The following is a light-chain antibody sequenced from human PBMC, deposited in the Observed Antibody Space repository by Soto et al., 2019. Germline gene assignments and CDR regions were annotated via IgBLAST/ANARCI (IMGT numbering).Light chain of an antibody. Sequence: DIVLTQSPVTLSLSPGQRATISCRASQTISTDLAWYQQKPGQAPRLLIKGSYNTATGIPARFSGGGSGRDFTLTISSLEPEDSAVYYCQQCYTWPLTFGGGTKVEI. V-gene: IGKV3-11*02. CDR1: QTISTD. J-gene: IGKJ4*01. CDR3: QQCYTWPLT. CDR2: GSY.